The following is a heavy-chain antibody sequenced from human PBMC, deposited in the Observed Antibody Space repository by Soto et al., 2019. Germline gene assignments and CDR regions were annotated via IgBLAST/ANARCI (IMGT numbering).Heavy chain of an antibody. D-gene: IGHD2-2*01. CDR1: GGSISSGGYY. CDR3: ARVLIGYCSSTSCSPYIDV. V-gene: IGHV4-31*03. CDR2: IYYSGST. J-gene: IGHJ6*03. Sequence: QVQLQESGPGLVKPSQTLSLTCTVSGGSISSGGYYWSWIRQHPGKGREWIGYIYYSGSTYYNPSLKSRVTISVDTAKNQSSRKLSCVTAADTAVYYCARVLIGYCSSTSCSPYIDVWGKGTTVTVSS.